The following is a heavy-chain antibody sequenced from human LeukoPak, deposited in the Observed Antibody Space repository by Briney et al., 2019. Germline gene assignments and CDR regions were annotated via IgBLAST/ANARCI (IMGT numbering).Heavy chain of an antibody. CDR3: ARGLPVLITMIVVSPLPDAFDI. V-gene: IGHV4-34*01. CDR1: GGSFRGYY. CDR2: INQRGST. Sequence: SETLSLTCAVYGGSFRGYYWIWIPQPPGKALEGSGEINQRGSTNYNPSLKSRVTISVDTSKNQFSMKLSSVTAADTAVYYCARGLPVLITMIVVSPLPDAFDIWGQGTMVTVSS. J-gene: IGHJ3*02. D-gene: IGHD3-22*01.